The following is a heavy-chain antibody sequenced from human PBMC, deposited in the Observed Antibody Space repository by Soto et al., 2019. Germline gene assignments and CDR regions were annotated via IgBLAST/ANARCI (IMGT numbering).Heavy chain of an antibody. J-gene: IGHJ6*02. D-gene: IGHD3-10*01. V-gene: IGHV1-69*06. CDR1: GGTFSSYA. CDR3: ARDRSRVRGVDYYYGMDV. CDR2: IIPIFGTA. Sequence: GASVKVSCKASGGTFSSYAISWVRQAPGQGLEWMGGIIPIFGTANYAQKFQGRVTITADKSTSTAYMELSSLRSEDTAVYYCARDRSRVRGVDYYYGMDVWGQGTTVTVSS.